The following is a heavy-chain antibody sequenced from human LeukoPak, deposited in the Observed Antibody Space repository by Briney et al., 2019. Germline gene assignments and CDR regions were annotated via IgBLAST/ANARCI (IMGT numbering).Heavy chain of an antibody. J-gene: IGHJ4*02. Sequence: AGSLRLSSAASAFTFSSYAMSWLGPAPGKGLEWVTAIGGRCGTTYYTASVKGLFTISRDNTRNTLYLHMNTLRAEDTALYYCAKDVPLPDDYWGQGTLVTVSS. V-gene: IGHV3-23*01. CDR1: AFTFSSYA. CDR3: AKDVPLPDDY. CDR2: IGGRCGTT.